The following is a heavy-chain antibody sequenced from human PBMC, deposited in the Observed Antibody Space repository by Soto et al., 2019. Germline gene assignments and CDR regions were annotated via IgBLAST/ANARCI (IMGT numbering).Heavy chain of an antibody. CDR2: IYPGDSDT. J-gene: IGHJ6*04. CDR1: GYSFPTYW. Sequence: PGESLQISCKGSGYSFPTYWIACVRQIPGKGLEGMGIIYPGDSDTRYSPSFQGQVTISADKSITTAYLQWSSLKASDTAMYYCARRVVATGYTADHGMDVWGEGTTVTVSS. D-gene: IGHD5-12*01. V-gene: IGHV5-51*01. CDR3: ARRVVATGYTADHGMDV.